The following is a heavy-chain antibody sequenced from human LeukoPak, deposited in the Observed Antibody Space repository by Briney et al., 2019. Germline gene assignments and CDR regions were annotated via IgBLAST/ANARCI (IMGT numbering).Heavy chain of an antibody. Sequence: SETLSLTCTVSGGSISSYYWSWIRQPAGKGLEWIGRIYTSGSTNYNPSLKSRVTMSVDTSKNQFSLKLSSVTAADTAVYHCARGGDGYNYRYLVYWGQGTLVTVSS. J-gene: IGHJ4*02. V-gene: IGHV4-4*07. CDR3: ARGGDGYNYRYLVY. D-gene: IGHD5-24*01. CDR1: GGSISSYY. CDR2: IYTSGST.